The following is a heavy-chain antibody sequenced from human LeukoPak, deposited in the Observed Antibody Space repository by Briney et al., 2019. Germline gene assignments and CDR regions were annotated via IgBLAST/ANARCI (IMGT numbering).Heavy chain of an antibody. CDR1: GFTISSHA. Sequence: GGSQRLSCAASGFTISSHAMSWVRQAPGKGLEWVSAINGSGSSTYYADSVKGRVSISRDNSKNTLYLQMNSLRVEDTALYYCARDFWDDFEYFDLWGRGTLVTVSS. CDR3: ARDFWDDFEYFDL. D-gene: IGHD3-3*01. CDR2: INGSGSST. J-gene: IGHJ2*01. V-gene: IGHV3-23*01.